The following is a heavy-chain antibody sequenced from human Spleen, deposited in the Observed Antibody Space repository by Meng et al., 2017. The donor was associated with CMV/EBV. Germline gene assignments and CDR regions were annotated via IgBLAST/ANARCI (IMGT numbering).Heavy chain of an antibody. Sequence: GESLKISCAASGFTFSNYWIHWVRQVPGKGLVWVSRINGDGRNTGYADSVKGRLTISRDNAKNTLYLQMNSLRVEDTAVYYCVRDQIIPTYYYYGMDVWGQGTTVTVSS. D-gene: IGHD3-10*01. CDR1: GFTFSNYW. CDR3: VRDQIIPTYYYYGMDV. CDR2: INGDGRNT. V-gene: IGHV3-74*01. J-gene: IGHJ6*02.